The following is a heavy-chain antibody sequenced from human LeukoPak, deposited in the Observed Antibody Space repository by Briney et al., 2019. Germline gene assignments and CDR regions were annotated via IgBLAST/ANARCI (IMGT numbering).Heavy chain of an antibody. CDR1: GFTFSSYG. Sequence: PGGSLRLSCAASGFTFSSYGMHWVRQAPGKGLEWVAVISYDGSNKYYADSVKGRFTISRDNSKNTLYLQMNSLRAEDTAVYYCAKMWELGDYWGQGTLVTVSS. CDR2: ISYDGSNK. J-gene: IGHJ4*02. V-gene: IGHV3-30*18. D-gene: IGHD1-26*01. CDR3: AKMWELGDY.